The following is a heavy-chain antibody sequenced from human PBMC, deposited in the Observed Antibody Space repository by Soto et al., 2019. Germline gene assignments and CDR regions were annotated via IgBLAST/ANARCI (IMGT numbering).Heavy chain of an antibody. CDR1: GGSISSGGYS. J-gene: IGHJ4*02. D-gene: IGHD6-13*01. CDR2: ISPSGST. Sequence: QLQLQESGSGLVKPSQTLSLTCAVSGGSISSGGYSWSWILQPPGKGLEWIGYISPSGSTYYNPSIKRGVPISVERARDQFSLKLSSVRAADTDVYYCASGQQLVRTYWGQGTLVTVSS. V-gene: IGHV4-30-2*01. CDR3: ASGQQLVRTY.